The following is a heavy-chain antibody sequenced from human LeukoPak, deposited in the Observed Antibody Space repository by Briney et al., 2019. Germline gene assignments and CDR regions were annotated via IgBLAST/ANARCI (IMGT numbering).Heavy chain of an antibody. CDR3: ARCTASCYANAFDV. V-gene: IGHV3-30-3*01. CDR2: ISYEGNNK. J-gene: IGHJ3*01. D-gene: IGHD2-2*01. Sequence: GGSLRLSCAASGFIFSNYAMHWVRQAPGKGLEWVAVISYEGNNKYYADSVKGRFTISRDNSKKTLYLQMNSLRPEDTAVYYCARCTASCYANAFDVWGQGTLLTVSS. CDR1: GFIFSNYA.